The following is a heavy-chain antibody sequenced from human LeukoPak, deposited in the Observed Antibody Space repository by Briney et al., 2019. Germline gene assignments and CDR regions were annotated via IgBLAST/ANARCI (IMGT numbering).Heavy chain of an antibody. V-gene: IGHV4-38-2*02. D-gene: IGHD3-3*01. CDR2: IYHSGST. CDR1: GYSISSGYY. Sequence: SETLSLTCTVSGYSISSGYYWGWIRQPPGKGLEWIGSIYHSGSTYYNPSLKSRVTISVDTSKNQFSLKLSSVTAADTAVYYCAREWLAGITIFGVVTNWFDPWGQGTLVTASS. J-gene: IGHJ5*02. CDR3: AREWLAGITIFGVVTNWFDP.